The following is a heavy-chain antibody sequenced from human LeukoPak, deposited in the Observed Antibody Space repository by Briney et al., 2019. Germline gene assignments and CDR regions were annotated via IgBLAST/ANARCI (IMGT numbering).Heavy chain of an antibody. CDR1: GFTFSSYA. J-gene: IGHJ5*01. D-gene: IGHD1-26*01. Sequence: GGSLRLSCPASGFTFSSYAMSWVRQARGKGREWVSAISGSGGSTYYADSVKGRFTTARDNSKNTLYLQTASQTGTETCVYYRANTAAGDLNSGGQGPRVTVSS. V-gene: IGHV3-23*01. CDR3: ANTAAGDLNS. CDR2: ISGSGGST.